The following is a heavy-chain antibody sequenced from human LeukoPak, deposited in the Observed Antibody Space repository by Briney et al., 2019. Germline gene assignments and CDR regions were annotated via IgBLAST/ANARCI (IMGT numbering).Heavy chain of an antibody. J-gene: IGHJ5*02. V-gene: IGHV3-49*04. D-gene: IGHD5-18*01. CDR2: IRSKAYGGTT. CDR1: GFTFGDYA. CDR3: TSGYSLLDP. Sequence: PGRSLRLSCTASGFTFGDYAMSWVRQAPGKGLEWVGFIRSKAYGGTTEYAASVKGRFTIARDDSKSIAYLQMNSLKTKDTAVYYCTSGYSLLDPWGQGTLVTVSS.